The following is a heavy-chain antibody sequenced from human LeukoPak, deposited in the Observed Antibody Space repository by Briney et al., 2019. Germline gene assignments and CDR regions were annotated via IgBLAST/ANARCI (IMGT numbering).Heavy chain of an antibody. CDR3: VKGDYYASGSYQETFDY. Sequence: AGGSLRLSCAASGFTFSSYAMSWVRQAPGKGLEWVSAISGSGGSTYYADSVKGRFTISRDNSKNTLYLQMNSLRAEDTAVYYCVKGDYYASGSYQETFDYWGQGTLVTVSS. J-gene: IGHJ4*02. V-gene: IGHV3-23*01. CDR1: GFTFSSYA. D-gene: IGHD3-10*01. CDR2: ISGSGGST.